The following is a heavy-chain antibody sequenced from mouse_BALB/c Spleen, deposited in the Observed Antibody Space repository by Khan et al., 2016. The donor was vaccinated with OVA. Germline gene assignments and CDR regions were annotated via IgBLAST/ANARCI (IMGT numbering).Heavy chain of an antibody. CDR1: GFNIKDTY. J-gene: IGHJ3*01. Sequence: MQLEESGVELVKPGASVRLSCTASGFNIKDTYMHWVKQRPEQGLEWIGRIDPANGNTKYDPKFQGKATITADTSSNTAYLQLSSLTSEDTAVYYCARDYWDVFAYWGQGTLVTVSA. CDR2: IDPANGNT. D-gene: IGHD4-1*01. CDR3: ARDYWDVFAY. V-gene: IGHV14-3*02.